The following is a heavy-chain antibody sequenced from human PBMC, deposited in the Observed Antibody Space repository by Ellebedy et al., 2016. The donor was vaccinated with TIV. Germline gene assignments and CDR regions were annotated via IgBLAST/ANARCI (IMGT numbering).Heavy chain of an antibody. CDR2: ISPADSHL. V-gene: IGHV5-51*01. D-gene: IGHD3-16*01. CDR1: GYSFTNYW. CDR3: ARQTQGGGESGVFDI. J-gene: IGHJ3*02. Sequence: PGGSLRLSCKASGYSFTNYWIVWVRQMPGKGLEWMGVISPADSHLRSSPSFQGQVTISADKSISTAYLQWSSLKASDSAMYFCARQTQGGGESGVFDIWGQGTLLTVSS.